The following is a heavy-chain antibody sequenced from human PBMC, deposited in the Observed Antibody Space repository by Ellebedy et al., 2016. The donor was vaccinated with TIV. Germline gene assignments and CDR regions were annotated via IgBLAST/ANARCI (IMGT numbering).Heavy chain of an antibody. CDR2: ISSNSTYL. D-gene: IGHD1-26*01. CDR3: ARDRGANLWELLFYYYGMDV. CDR1: GFPFSNYS. V-gene: IGHV3-21*01. J-gene: IGHJ6*02. Sequence: GESLKISCAASGFPFSNYSMNWVRQAPGKGLEWVPSISSNSTYLYYADSVKGRFTISRDNAKNALYLQMNSLRAEDTAVYYCARDRGANLWELLFYYYGMDVWGQGTTVTVSS.